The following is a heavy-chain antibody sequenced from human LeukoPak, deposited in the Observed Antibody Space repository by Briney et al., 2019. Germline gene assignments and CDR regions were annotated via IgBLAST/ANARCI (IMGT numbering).Heavy chain of an antibody. V-gene: IGHV3-23*01. Sequence: GGPLRLPCAVSGFTFSTCSMSWAPETPGRGREWVSAISGRGSNTYYADSVKGWFTISRDNSKNMMYLQMNSLRAEDTAVYFCAKYVRGYTYQIDYWGPGTLVTVSS. CDR1: GFTFSTCS. CDR2: ISGRGSNT. D-gene: IGHD5-18*01. CDR3: AKYVRGYTYQIDY. J-gene: IGHJ4*02.